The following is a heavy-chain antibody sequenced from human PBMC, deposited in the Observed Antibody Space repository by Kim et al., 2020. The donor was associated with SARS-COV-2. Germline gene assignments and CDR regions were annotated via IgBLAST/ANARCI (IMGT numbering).Heavy chain of an antibody. J-gene: IGHJ4*02. V-gene: IGHV4-61*01. CDR2: IYYSGST. CDR1: GGSVSSGSYY. Sequence: SETLSLTCTVSGGSVSSGSYYWSWIRQPPGKGLEWIGYIYYSGSTNYNPSLKSRVTISVDTSKNQFSLKLSSVTAADTAVYYCARAGRSVYGSGSYRGIDYWGQGTLVTVSS. CDR3: ARAGRSVYGSGSYRGIDY. D-gene: IGHD3-10*01.